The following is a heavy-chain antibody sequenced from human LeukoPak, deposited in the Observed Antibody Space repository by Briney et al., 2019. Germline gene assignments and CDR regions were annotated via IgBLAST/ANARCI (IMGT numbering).Heavy chain of an antibody. CDR3: ARGGGGTMVRGTYFP. J-gene: IGHJ5*02. Sequence: PSETLSLTCSVSGGSIRSSGYYWHWIRQYPGKGLEWIGNIYYSGSTYYNPSLKSRVTISIDTSKNQLSLKLSSVTAADTAVYYCARGGGGTMVRGTYFPWGQGTLVTVSS. CDR2: IYYSGST. V-gene: IGHV4-31*03. D-gene: IGHD3-10*01. CDR1: GGSIRSSGYY.